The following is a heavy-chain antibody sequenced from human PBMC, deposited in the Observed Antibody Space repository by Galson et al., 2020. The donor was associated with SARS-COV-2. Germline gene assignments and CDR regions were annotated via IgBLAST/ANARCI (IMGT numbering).Heavy chain of an antibody. V-gene: IGHV3-30*07. Sequence: GESLKISCEASGFTFSSYTMHWVRQAPGKGLEWVAVISYDGSNKYYADSVKGRFTISRDNAKNSLYLQMYSLRDEDTAVYYCSRGSLGSDYWGQGALVTVSS. CDR3: SRGSLGSDY. CDR2: ISYDGSNK. D-gene: IGHD1-26*01. J-gene: IGHJ4*02. CDR1: GFTFSSYT.